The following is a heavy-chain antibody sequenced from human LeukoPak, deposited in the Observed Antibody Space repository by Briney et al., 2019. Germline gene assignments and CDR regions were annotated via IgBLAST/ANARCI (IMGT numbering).Heavy chain of an antibody. CDR1: GFTFSSYG. Sequence: GGSLRLSCAASGFTFSSYGMHRVRQAPGKGLEWVAFIRYDGSNKYYADSVKGRFTISRDNSKNTLYLQMNSPRAEDTAVYYCANLLWRNYDFWSGYNWFDPWGQGTLVTVSS. CDR3: ANLLWRNYDFWSGYNWFDP. J-gene: IGHJ5*02. V-gene: IGHV3-30*02. D-gene: IGHD3-3*01. CDR2: IRYDGSNK.